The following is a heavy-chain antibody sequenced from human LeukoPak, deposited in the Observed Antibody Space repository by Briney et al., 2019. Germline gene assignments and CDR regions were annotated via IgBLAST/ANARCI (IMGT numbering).Heavy chain of an antibody. D-gene: IGHD2-2*01. CDR2: INPNSGGT. Sequence: GASVKVSCKASGYTFTDYYMHWVRQAPGQGLGWMGWINPNSGGTNYAQKFQGRVTMTRDTSISTAYMELSRLRSDDTAVYYCARDIVVVPAAADAFDIWGQGTMVTVSS. CDR1: GYTFTDYY. CDR3: ARDIVVVPAAADAFDI. V-gene: IGHV1-2*02. J-gene: IGHJ3*02.